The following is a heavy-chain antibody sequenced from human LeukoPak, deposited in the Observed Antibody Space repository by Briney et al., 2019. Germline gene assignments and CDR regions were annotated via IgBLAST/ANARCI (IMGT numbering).Heavy chain of an antibody. V-gene: IGHV4-4*07. Sequence: SETLSLTCTVSGGSISSYYRSWIRQPAGKGLEWIGRIYTSGSTNYNPSLKSRVTMSVDTSKNQFSLKLSSVTAADTAVYYCARLGAHYGDSYYYYYYMDVWGKGTTVTISS. D-gene: IGHD4-17*01. J-gene: IGHJ6*03. CDR2: IYTSGST. CDR3: ARLGAHYGDSYYYYYYMDV. CDR1: GGSISSYY.